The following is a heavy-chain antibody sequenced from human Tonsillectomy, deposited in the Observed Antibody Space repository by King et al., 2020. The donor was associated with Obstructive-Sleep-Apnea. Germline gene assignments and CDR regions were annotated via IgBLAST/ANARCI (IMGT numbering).Heavy chain of an antibody. J-gene: IGHJ3*02. D-gene: IGHD3-10*01. CDR2: ISWNSGSI. Sequence: VQLVESGGGLVQPGRSLRLSCAASGFTFDDYAMHWVRQAPGKGLEWGAGISWNSGSIGYADSVKGRFTISRDNAKNSLYLQMNSLRAEDTALYYCAKDRTARGVSVSFDIWGQGTMVTVSS. CDR3: AKDRTARGVSVSFDI. V-gene: IGHV3-9*01. CDR1: GFTFDDYA.